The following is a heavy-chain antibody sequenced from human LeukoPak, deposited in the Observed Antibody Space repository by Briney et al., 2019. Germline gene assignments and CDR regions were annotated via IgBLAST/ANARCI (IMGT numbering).Heavy chain of an antibody. CDR2: INPNSGGT. CDR1: GYTFSGDY. Sequence: ASVKVSCKASGYTFSGDYLHWVRQAPGQGLEWMGRINPNSGGTKYAQKFQNRVTMTSDTSVSTAYMELNGLRSDDTAIYYCTRSWIQLWTPDFDHWGQGTLVTVSS. CDR3: TRSWIQLWTPDFDH. D-gene: IGHD5-18*01. J-gene: IGHJ4*02. V-gene: IGHV1-2*06.